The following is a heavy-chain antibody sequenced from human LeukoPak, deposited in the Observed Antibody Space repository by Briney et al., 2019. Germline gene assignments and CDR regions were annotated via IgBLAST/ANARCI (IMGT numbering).Heavy chain of an antibody. V-gene: IGHV3-15*01. CDR2: IKSKTDGGTT. CDR3: ARGGYSRRRSGWYSYPGTYFDY. J-gene: IGHJ4*02. Sequence: GGSLRLSCAASGFTFSNAWMSWVRQAPGKGLEWVGRIKSKTDGGTTDYAAPVKGRFTISRDNAKNSLYLQMNSLRAEDTAVYYCARGGYSRRRSGWYSYPGTYFDYWGQGTLVTVSS. D-gene: IGHD6-19*01. CDR1: GFTFSNAW.